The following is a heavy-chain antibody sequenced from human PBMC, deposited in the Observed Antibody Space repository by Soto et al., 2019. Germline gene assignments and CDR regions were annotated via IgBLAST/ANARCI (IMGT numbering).Heavy chain of an antibody. CDR2: ISAYNGNT. J-gene: IGHJ5*02. V-gene: IGHV1-18*01. CDR3: ARVHSMVRGAGRWFDP. Sequence: ASVKVSCKASGYTFTSYGISWVRQAPGQGLEWMGWISAYNGNTNYAQKLQGRVTMTTDTSTSTAYMELRSLRSDDTAVYYCARVHSMVRGAGRWFDPWGQGTLVTVSS. D-gene: IGHD3-10*01. CDR1: GYTFTSYG.